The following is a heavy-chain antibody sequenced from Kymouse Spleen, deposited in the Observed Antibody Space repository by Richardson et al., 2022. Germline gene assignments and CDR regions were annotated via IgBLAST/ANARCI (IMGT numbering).Heavy chain of an antibody. J-gene: IGHJ6*02. V-gene: IGHV4-39*01. CDR3: ASLVDTAMVKGYYGMDV. Sequence: QLQLQESGPGLVKPSETLSLTCTVSGGSISSSSYYWGWIRQPPGKGLEWIGSIYYSGSTYYNPSLKSRVTISVDTSKNQFSLKLSSVTAADTAVYYCASLVDTAMVKGYYGMDVWGQGTTVTVSS. CDR2: IYYSGST. D-gene: IGHD5-18,IGHD5-18*01. CDR1: GGSISSSSYY.